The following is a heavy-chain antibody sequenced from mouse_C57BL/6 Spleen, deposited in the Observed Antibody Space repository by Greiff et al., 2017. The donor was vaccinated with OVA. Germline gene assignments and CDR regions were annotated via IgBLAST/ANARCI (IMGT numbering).Heavy chain of an antibody. CDR1: GYAFSSSW. CDR3: ARGAGTGWFAY. V-gene: IGHV1-82*01. D-gene: IGHD4-1*01. Sequence: LVKPGASVKISCKASGYAFSSSWMNWVKQRPGKGLEWIGRIYPGDGDTNYNGKFKGKATLTADKSSSTAYMQLSSLTSEDSAVYFCARGAGTGWFAYWGQGTLVTVSA. CDR2: IYPGDGDT. J-gene: IGHJ3*01.